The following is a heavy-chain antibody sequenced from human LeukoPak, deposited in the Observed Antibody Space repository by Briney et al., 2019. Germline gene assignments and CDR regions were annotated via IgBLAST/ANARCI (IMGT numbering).Heavy chain of an antibody. V-gene: IGHV4-59*01. CDR3: ARRSSSWKNWFDP. D-gene: IGHD6-13*01. CDR1: GGSIYRNS. Sequence: PSETLSLTCTVSGGSIYRNSWPWLRQPPGKGREWIGYIYYSGTTNYNTSLKSRVTMSVDMSKNQFSLKLSSVTAADTAVYYCARRSSSWKNWFDPWGQGTLVTVSS. CDR2: IYYSGTT. J-gene: IGHJ5*02.